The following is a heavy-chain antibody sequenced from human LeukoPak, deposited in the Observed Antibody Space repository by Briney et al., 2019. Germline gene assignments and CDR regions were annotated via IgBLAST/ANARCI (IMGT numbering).Heavy chain of an antibody. D-gene: IGHD5-12*01. V-gene: IGHV3-23*01. CDR3: AIIYSGYNRAMGY. J-gene: IGHJ4*02. CDR1: GFTFSSYA. Sequence: GGSLRLSCAASGFTFSSYAMSWVRQAPGKGLEWVSAISSSGGGTYYADSVKGRFTISRDNSKNTLYLQMNSLRAEDTAVYYCAIIYSGYNRAMGYWGQGTLVTVSS. CDR2: ISSSGGGT.